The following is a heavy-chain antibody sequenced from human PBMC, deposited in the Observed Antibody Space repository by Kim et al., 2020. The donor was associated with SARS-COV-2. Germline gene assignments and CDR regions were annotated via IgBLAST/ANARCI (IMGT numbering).Heavy chain of an antibody. CDR3: VRQGYCSGTTCYRWFDP. CDR2: IYYSGTT. D-gene: IGHD2-2*01. CDR1: GGSIRGSNYY. J-gene: IGHJ5*02. Sequence: SETLSLTCSVSGGSIRGSNYYWGWIRQPPGMGLEWIASIYYSGTTYYNPSLKSRVTVSVDTTNNQFSLNLSSVTAADTAVYYCVRQGYCSGTTCYRWFDPWGQGTPVTVSS. V-gene: IGHV4-39*01.